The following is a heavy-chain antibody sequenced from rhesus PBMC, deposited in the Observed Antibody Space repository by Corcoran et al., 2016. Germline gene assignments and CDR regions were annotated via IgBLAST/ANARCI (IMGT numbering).Heavy chain of an antibody. J-gene: IGHJ6*01. D-gene: IGHD1-1*01. CDR3: AKGAGTIGPYGLDS. CDR2: IYPGDSDT. CDR1: GYSFTSSW. V-gene: IGHV5S1*01. Sequence: EVQLVQSGAEVKRPGESLRCSCKPSGYSFTSSWISWVRPMPGKGLGWMGSIYPGDSDTRYNPSFQGHVTISADKYISTTYLQWSSLKASDTATYYCAKGAGTIGPYGLDSWGQGVVVTVSS.